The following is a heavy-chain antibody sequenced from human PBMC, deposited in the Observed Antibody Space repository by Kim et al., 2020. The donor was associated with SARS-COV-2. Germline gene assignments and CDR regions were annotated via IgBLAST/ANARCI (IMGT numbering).Heavy chain of an antibody. CDR1: GGSFSGYY. V-gene: IGHV4-34*01. CDR2: INHSGST. Sequence: SETLSLTCAVYGGSFSGYYWSWIRQPPGKGLEWIGEINHSGSTNYNPSLKSRVTISVDTSKNQFSLKLSSVTAADTAVYYCARVGTMVRGVILRWIHAF. J-gene: IGHJ3*01. D-gene: IGHD3-10*01. CDR3: ARVGTMVRGVILRWIHAF.